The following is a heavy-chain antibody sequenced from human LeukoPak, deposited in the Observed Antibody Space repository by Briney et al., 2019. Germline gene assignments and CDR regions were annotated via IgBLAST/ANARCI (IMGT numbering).Heavy chain of an antibody. Sequence: GESLNISCQGSGYNFNTYWVAWVRQLPGKGLEWMGIIYPGDSDTRYSPSFQGQVTISADKSISTAYLQWSSLKASDTAMYYCARHFDTAMVPDYFDYWGQGTLVTVSS. J-gene: IGHJ4*02. CDR1: GYNFNTYW. CDR2: IYPGDSDT. V-gene: IGHV5-51*01. D-gene: IGHD5-18*01. CDR3: ARHFDTAMVPDYFDY.